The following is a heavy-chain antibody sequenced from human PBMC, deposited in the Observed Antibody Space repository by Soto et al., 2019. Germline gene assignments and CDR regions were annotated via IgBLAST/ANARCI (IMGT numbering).Heavy chain of an antibody. CDR1: GGSFSGYY. CDR2: NNHSGST. J-gene: IGHJ4*02. V-gene: IGHV4-34*01. Sequence: QVQLQQCGAGLLKPSETLSLTCAVYGGSFSGYYWSWIRQPPGQGLEWIGENNHSGSTNYNPSLKSRVTMSVDTFKNQFSLKLSSVTAAATAVYYCVRVRSFFDYWGQGTLVTVSS. CDR3: VRVRSFFDY.